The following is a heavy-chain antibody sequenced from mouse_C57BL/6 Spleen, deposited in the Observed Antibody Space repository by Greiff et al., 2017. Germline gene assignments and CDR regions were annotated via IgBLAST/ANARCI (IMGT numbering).Heavy chain of an antibody. Sequence: VQLQESGPELVKPGASVKISCKASGYAFSSSWMNWVKQRPGKGLEWIGRIYPGDGDTNYNGKFKGKATLTADKSSSTAYMQLSSLTSEDSAVYFCAREGYDYDVRFAYWGQGTLVTVSA. J-gene: IGHJ3*01. V-gene: IGHV1-82*01. CDR1: GYAFSSSW. CDR3: AREGYDYDVRFAY. D-gene: IGHD2-4*01. CDR2: IYPGDGDT.